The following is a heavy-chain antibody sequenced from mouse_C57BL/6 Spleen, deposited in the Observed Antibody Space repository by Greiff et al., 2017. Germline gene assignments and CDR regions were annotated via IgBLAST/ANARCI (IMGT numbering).Heavy chain of an antibody. CDR1: GYTFTSYW. CDR2: IYPGSGST. CDR3: ATVHWRTDRYVQC. V-gene: IGHV1-55*01. Sequence: VQLQQPGAELVKPGASVKMSCKASGYTFTSYWITWVKQRPGQGLEWIGDIYPGSGSTNYNEKFKSKATLTVDTSSSTAYFQRSSLTSEESAVYYGATVHWRTDRYVQCWGDATTGTV. J-gene: IGHJ1*01. D-gene: IGHD2-14*01.